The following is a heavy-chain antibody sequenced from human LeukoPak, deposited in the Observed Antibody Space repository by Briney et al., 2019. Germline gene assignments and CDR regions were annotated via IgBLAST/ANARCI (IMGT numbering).Heavy chain of an antibody. J-gene: IGHJ4*02. CDR3: ARQSRDGSKTRGYYFDY. Sequence: SGESLKISCQVSGYIFTHYWIGWVRQMPGKGLESMGIIYPADSDTTYSPSFQGQVTISADKSTSTVYLQWSSLKASDTAMYYCARQSRDGSKTRGYYFDYWGQGTLVTVSS. CDR1: GYIFTHYW. V-gene: IGHV5-51*01. D-gene: IGHD3-10*01. CDR2: IYPADSDT.